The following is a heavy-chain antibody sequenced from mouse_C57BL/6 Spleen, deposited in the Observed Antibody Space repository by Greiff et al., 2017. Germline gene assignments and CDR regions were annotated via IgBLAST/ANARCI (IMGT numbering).Heavy chain of an antibody. V-gene: IGHV3-6*01. D-gene: IGHD2-5*01. Sequence: VQLKESGPGLVKPSQSLSLTCSVTGYSITSGYYWNWIRQFPGNKLEWMGYISYDGSNNYNPSLKNRISITRDTSKNQFFLKLNSVTTEDTATYYCAREYSNYEYWGQGTLVTVSA. CDR1: GYSITSGYY. J-gene: IGHJ3*01. CDR2: ISYDGSN. CDR3: AREYSNYEY.